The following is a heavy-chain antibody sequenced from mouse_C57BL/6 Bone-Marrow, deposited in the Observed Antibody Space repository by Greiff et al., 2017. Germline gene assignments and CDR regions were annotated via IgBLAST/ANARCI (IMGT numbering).Heavy chain of an antibody. CDR1: GYTFTDYY. D-gene: IGHD1-1*01. J-gene: IGHJ3*01. Sequence: VQLQQSGAELVRPGASVKLSCKASGYTFTDYYINWVKQRPGQGLEWIARIYPGSGNTYYNEKFNGTATLTAEKSSSTAYMQLSSLTSEDSAVYFCASSNYYGSSFFAYWGQGTLVTVSA. CDR3: ASSNYYGSSFFAY. CDR2: IYPGSGNT. V-gene: IGHV1-76*01.